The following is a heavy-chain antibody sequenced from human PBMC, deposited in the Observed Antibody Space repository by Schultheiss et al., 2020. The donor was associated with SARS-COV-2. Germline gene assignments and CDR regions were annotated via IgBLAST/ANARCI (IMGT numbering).Heavy chain of an antibody. CDR2: IIPIFGTA. V-gene: IGHV1-69*13. D-gene: IGHD6-13*01. CDR3: ARDASSNFDNWFDP. Sequence: SVKVSCKASGGTFSSYAIGWVRQAPGQGLEWMGGIIPIFGTANYAQKFQGRVTITADESTSTAYMELSSLRSEDTAVYYCARDASSNFDNWFDPWGQGTLVTVAS. CDR1: GGTFSSYA. J-gene: IGHJ5*02.